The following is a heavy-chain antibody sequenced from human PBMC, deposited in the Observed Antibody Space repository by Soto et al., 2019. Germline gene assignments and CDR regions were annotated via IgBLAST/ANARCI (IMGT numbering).Heavy chain of an antibody. V-gene: IGHV1-69*12. J-gene: IGHJ6*02. CDR3: ARDKDRLQLGGNYYYILDV. D-gene: IGHD5-12*01. CDR2: IMPIFRTP. CDR1: GGTFSNSA. Sequence: QVQLEQSGAEVKQPGSSVRVSCKASGGTFSNSAISWVRQAPGQGLEWMGGIMPIFRTPDYAQKFQGRVTLTAEQSTSTAYMELHGLTSDDTAVYYCARDKDRLQLGGNYYYILDVWGQGTTVTVSS.